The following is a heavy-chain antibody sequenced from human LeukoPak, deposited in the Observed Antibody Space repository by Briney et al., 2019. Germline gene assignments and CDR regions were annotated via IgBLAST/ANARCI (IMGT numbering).Heavy chain of an antibody. V-gene: IGHV1-2*02. J-gene: IGHJ4*02. Sequence: ASVKVSCKASGGTFSSYTISWVRQAPGQGLEWMGWINPNSGGTNYAQKFQGRVTMTRDTSISTAYMELSRLRSDDTAVYYCARASDLYDYVWGSYRYYFDYWGQGTLVTVSS. CDR3: ARASDLYDYVWGSYRYYFDY. CDR1: GGTFSSYT. CDR2: INPNSGGT. D-gene: IGHD3-16*02.